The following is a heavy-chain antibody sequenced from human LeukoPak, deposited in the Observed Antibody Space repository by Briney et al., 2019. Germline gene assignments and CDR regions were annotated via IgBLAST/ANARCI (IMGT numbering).Heavy chain of an antibody. V-gene: IGHV5-51*01. CDR2: IYPGDSDT. CDR3: ARSRTRNNWFDP. CDR1: GYSFTSYC. D-gene: IGHD2-2*01. J-gene: IGHJ5*02. Sequence: GESLKISCKGSGYSFTSYCIGWVRPMPGQGLEWMRIIYPGDSDTRYSPSFQGQVTISADKSISAAYLQWSSLKASDTAMYYCARSRTRNNWFDPWGQGTLVTVSS.